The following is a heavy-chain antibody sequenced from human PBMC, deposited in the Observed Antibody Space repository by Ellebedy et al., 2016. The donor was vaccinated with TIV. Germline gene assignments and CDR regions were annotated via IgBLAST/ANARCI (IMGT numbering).Heavy chain of an antibody. CDR3: TRRGSMFDH. Sequence: GGSLRLXXAASGFTFSNYWMSWVRQAPGKGLEWVANINQDVSEKYYVDSVKGRFTIFRDNARDSLYLQMNSLRAEDTAVYYCTRRGSMFDHWGQGTLVSVSS. J-gene: IGHJ4*02. CDR2: INQDVSEK. V-gene: IGHV3-7*03. CDR1: GFTFSNYW.